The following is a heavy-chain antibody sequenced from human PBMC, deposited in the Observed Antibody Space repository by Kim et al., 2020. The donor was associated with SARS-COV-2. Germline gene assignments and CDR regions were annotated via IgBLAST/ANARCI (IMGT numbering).Heavy chain of an antibody. D-gene: IGHD3-9*01. CDR2: IWYDGSNK. Sequence: GGSLRLSCAASGFTFSSYGMHWVRQAPGKGLEWVAVIWYDGSNKYYADSVKGRFTISRDNSKNTLYLQMNSLRAEDTAVYYCAKGSLDFDWSDAFDIWGQGTMVTVSS. V-gene: IGHV3-33*06. J-gene: IGHJ3*02. CDR3: AKGSLDFDWSDAFDI. CDR1: GFTFSSYG.